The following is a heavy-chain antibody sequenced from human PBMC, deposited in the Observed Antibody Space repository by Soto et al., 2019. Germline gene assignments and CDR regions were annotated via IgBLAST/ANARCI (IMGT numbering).Heavy chain of an antibody. Sequence: SETLSLTCAVYGGSFSGYYWSWIRQPPGKGLEWIGEINHSGSTNYNPSLKSRVTISVDTSKNQFSLKLSSVTAADTAVYYCARGPIVVVVAAPGLRWIDPWGQGTLLTVYS. D-gene: IGHD2-15*01. CDR2: INHSGST. J-gene: IGHJ5*02. V-gene: IGHV4-34*01. CDR3: ARGPIVVVVAAPGLRWIDP. CDR1: GGSFSGYY.